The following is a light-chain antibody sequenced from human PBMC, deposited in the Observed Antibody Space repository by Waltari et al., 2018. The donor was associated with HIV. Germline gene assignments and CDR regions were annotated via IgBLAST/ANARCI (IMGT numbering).Light chain of an antibody. V-gene: IGLV2-8*01. CDR3: SSYSGSNTLV. CDR1: SRYVGGYNY. J-gene: IGLJ2*01. Sequence: QSALTQPPSASGSPGQSVTISCTGTSRYVGGYNYVSWYQQLPGRAPNLMIYDVTKRPSRVPDRFSGSKSGNTASLTVSGLQAEDEADYFCSSYSGSNTLVFGGGTKLTVL. CDR2: DVT.